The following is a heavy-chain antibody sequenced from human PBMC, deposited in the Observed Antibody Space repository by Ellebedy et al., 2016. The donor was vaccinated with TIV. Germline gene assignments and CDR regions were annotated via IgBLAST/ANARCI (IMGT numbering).Heavy chain of an antibody. CDR3: TRFEIISGGGYGMDV. CDR2: IDNAGDT. D-gene: IGHD3-16*01. J-gene: IGHJ6*02. V-gene: IGHV3-13*01. Sequence: GESLKISXAASGFTFSRYDMHWVRQSTRKGLEWVASIDNAGDTYYPGSVKCRCTISRENAKNSLYLQMNSLRVEDTAVYYCTRFEIISGGGYGMDVWGQGTTVTVSS. CDR1: GFTFSRYD.